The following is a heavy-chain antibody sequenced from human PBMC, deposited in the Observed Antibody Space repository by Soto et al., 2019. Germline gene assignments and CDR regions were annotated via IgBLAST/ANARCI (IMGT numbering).Heavy chain of an antibody. Sequence: GVSLRLSCAASGFTFSSYWMTWVRQAPGKGLEWVANIKEDGSEKYYVDSVKGRFTISRDNAENLLHLQMNRLRAEDTAVYYCAGPVGPVDNDAFDMWGQGTMVTVSS. V-gene: IGHV3-7*01. D-gene: IGHD2-2*01. CDR2: IKEDGSEK. J-gene: IGHJ3*02. CDR3: AGPVGPVDNDAFDM. CDR1: GFTFSSYW.